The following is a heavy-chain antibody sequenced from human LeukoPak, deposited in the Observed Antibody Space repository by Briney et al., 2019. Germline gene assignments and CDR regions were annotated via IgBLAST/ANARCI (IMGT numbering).Heavy chain of an antibody. CDR3: ARGYSYGPTTKYYFDY. V-gene: IGHV4-39*01. D-gene: IGHD5-18*01. J-gene: IGHJ4*02. Sequence: PSETLSLTCTVSGGSISSSSYYWGWIRQPPGKGLEWIGSIYYSGSTYYNPSLKSRVTISVDTSKNQFSLKLSSVTAADTAVYYCARGYSYGPTTKYYFDYWGQGTLVTVFS. CDR2: IYYSGST. CDR1: GGSISSSSYY.